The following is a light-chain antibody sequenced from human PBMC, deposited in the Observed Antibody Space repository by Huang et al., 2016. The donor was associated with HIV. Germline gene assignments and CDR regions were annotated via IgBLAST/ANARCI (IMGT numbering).Light chain of an antibody. Sequence: DIQMTQSPSSLSASVGDTLHIAFRASQGIGNYLAWYQQKPGKVPKLLIYATSTLHSVVPSRFSGSGSGTDFTLTISSLQPEDVATYYCQKYNNVPWTFGQGTTVEIE. CDR3: QKYNNVPWT. V-gene: IGKV1-27*01. CDR2: ATS. CDR1: QGIGNY. J-gene: IGKJ1*01.